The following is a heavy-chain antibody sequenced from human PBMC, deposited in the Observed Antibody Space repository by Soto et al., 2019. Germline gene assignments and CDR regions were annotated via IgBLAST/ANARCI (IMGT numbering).Heavy chain of an antibody. CDR3: ARRGHYDFWSGYYTSWFDP. J-gene: IGHJ5*02. D-gene: IGHD3-3*01. V-gene: IGHV4-39*01. CDR1: GGSISSSSYY. Sequence: SETLSLTCTVSGGSISSSSYYWGWIRHPPGKGLEWIGSIYYSGSTYYNPSLKSRVTISVDTSKNQFSLKLSSVTAADTAVYYCARRGHYDFWSGYYTSWFDPWGQGTLVTVS. CDR2: IYYSGST.